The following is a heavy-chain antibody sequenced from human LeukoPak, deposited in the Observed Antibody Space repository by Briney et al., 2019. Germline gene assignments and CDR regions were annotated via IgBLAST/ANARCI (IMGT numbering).Heavy chain of an antibody. V-gene: IGHV1-2*02. Sequence: ASVKVSCKASGYTFTGYYMHWVRQAPGQGLEWMGWINPNSGGTNYAQKFQGRVTMTRDTSISTAYMDLSRLTSDDTAVYYCARQNGVYSSSWYSGPFDYWGQGTLVTVSS. D-gene: IGHD6-13*01. J-gene: IGHJ4*02. CDR2: INPNSGGT. CDR1: GYTFTGYY. CDR3: ARQNGVYSSSWYSGPFDY.